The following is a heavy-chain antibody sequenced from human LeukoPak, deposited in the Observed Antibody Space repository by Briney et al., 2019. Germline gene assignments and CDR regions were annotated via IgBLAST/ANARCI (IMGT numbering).Heavy chain of an antibody. CDR3: ARQDRVSQIFPNNWFDP. D-gene: IGHD2-8*01. Sequence: ASVKVSCKASGYIFTAYHMHWVRQAPGQGLEWMGWINTNSGGTHYAPKFQGRVTMTMDTSFATAYVELTRLTSDDTAVYYCARQDRVSQIFPNNWFDPWGQGTLVTVSS. J-gene: IGHJ5*02. CDR2: INTNSGGT. CDR1: GYIFTAYH. V-gene: IGHV1-2*02.